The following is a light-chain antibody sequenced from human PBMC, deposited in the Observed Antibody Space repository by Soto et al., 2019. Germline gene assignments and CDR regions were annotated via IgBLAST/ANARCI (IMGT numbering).Light chain of an antibody. CDR1: QSVSIY. J-gene: IGKJ5*01. CDR3: QQRSNWPPIT. CDR2: DAS. Sequence: EVVVTQSPATLSLSQGESATLSCRASQSVSIYLAWYQQKPGQSPRLLIYDASNRATGIPARFSGSGSGTDFALTISSLEPEDFAVYYCQQRSNWPPITFCQRTRLEI. V-gene: IGKV3-11*01.